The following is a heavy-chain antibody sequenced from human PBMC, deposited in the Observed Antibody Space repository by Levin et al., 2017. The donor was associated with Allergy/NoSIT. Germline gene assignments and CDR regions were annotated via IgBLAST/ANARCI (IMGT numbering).Heavy chain of an antibody. V-gene: IGHV3-23*01. D-gene: IGHD2-2*01. CDR1: GFTFSSYA. J-gene: IGHJ4*02. Sequence: PGGSLRLSCVASGFTFSSYAMTWVRQAPGKGLEWVSAISGSGDSSYYADSVKGRFTVSRDNSKNTLYLQMTSLRVEDTAVYFCAKGSLDIVVPAAKGGPFGYWGQGTLVTVSS. CDR3: AKGSLDIVVPAAKGGPFGY. CDR2: ISGSGDSS.